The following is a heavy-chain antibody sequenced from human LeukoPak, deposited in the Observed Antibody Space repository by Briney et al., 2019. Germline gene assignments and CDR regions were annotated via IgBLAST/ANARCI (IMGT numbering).Heavy chain of an antibody. D-gene: IGHD2-21*01. Sequence: GGSLRLSCAASGFTFSSYWMHWVRQAPGKGLVWVSRVNSDGFTTSYADSVKGRLTISRDNAKNTLYLQMSSLRAEDTAVYYCVRSIMSDVAYCGGDCFAFDYWGQGTLVTVSS. J-gene: IGHJ4*02. V-gene: IGHV3-74*01. CDR2: VNSDGFTT. CDR1: GFTFSSYW. CDR3: VRSIMSDVAYCGGDCFAFDY.